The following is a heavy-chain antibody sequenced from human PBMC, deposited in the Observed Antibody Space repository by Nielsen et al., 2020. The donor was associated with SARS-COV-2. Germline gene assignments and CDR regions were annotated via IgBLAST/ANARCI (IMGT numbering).Heavy chain of an antibody. J-gene: IGHJ6*02. CDR3: ARDRTDLYGYYYYAMDV. Sequence: GGSLRLSCAASGFPFSDFYMTWIRQAPGKGLQWISYISSSSRYTDYADSVKGRFTISRDNAKDSVYLQMNSLGVDDTAVYYCARDRTDLYGYYYYAMDVWGQGTTVTVSS. CDR1: GFPFSDFY. D-gene: IGHD3/OR15-3a*01. CDR2: ISSSSRYT. V-gene: IGHV3-11*05.